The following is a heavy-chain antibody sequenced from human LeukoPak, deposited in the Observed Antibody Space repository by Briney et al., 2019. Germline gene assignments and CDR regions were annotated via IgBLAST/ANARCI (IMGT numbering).Heavy chain of an antibody. CDR3: ARDTDFDY. V-gene: IGHV3-21*06. Sequence: GGSLRLSCAASGFTFISYSMNWVRQAPGKGLEWVSCISTSSDKIYYADSVKGRFTISRDNAKNSLYLQMNSLRAEDTAVYFCARDTDFDYRGQGTLVTVSS. CDR1: GFTFISYS. J-gene: IGHJ4*02. CDR2: ISTSSDKI.